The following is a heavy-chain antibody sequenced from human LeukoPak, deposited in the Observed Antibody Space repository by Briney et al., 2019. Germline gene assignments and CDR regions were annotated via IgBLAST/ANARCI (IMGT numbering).Heavy chain of an antibody. Sequence: LGGSLRLSCAASGFTFSSYWMHWVRQGPGKGLVWVSRIYSDGSRTSYADSVKGRFTISGDNAKNTLYLQMNSLRAEDTAVYYCARSGRGGAFDIWGHGTMVTVSS. V-gene: IGHV3-74*01. J-gene: IGHJ3*02. D-gene: IGHD1-26*01. CDR2: IYSDGSRT. CDR3: ARSGRGGAFDI. CDR1: GFTFSSYW.